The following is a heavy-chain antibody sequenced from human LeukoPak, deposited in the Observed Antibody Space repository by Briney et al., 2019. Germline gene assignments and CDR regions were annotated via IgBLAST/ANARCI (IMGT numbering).Heavy chain of an antibody. J-gene: IGHJ4*02. CDR3: ATTKEGIAVAGYFDY. D-gene: IGHD6-19*01. V-gene: IGHV1-69*13. Sequence: SVKVSCKASGYGFTSNYIHWVRQAPGQGLEWMGGIIPIFGTANYAQKFQGRVTITADESTSTAYMELSSLRSEDTAVYYCATTKEGIAVAGYFDYWGQGTLVTVSS. CDR2: IIPIFGTA. CDR1: GYGFTSNY.